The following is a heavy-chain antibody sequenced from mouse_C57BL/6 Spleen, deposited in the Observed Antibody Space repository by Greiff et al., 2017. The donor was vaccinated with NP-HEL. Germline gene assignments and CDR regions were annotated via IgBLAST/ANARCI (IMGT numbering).Heavy chain of an antibody. V-gene: IGHV1-76*01. J-gene: IGHJ3*01. CDR2: IYPGSGNT. CDR3: ARDGTFAY. D-gene: IGHD2-1*01. Sequence: VQLQQSGAELVRPGASVKLSCKASGYTFTDYYINWVKQRPGQGLEWIARIYPGSGNTYYNEKFKGKATLTAEKSSSTAYMQLSSLTSEDSAVYFCARDGTFAYWGQGTLVTVSA. CDR1: GYTFTDYY.